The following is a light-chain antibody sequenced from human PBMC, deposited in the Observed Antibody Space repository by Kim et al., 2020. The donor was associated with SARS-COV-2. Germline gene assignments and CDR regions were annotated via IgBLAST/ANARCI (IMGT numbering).Light chain of an antibody. V-gene: IGKV3-20*01. Sequence: PGARATLSCRASQSVSSGYLAWYRQKPGQAPRLLIYGASTRATGIPDRFSGTGSGTDFTLTISRLEPEDSAVYYCQQYYSSPLTFGGGTKV. J-gene: IGKJ4*01. CDR3: QQYYSSPLT. CDR2: GAS. CDR1: QSVSSGY.